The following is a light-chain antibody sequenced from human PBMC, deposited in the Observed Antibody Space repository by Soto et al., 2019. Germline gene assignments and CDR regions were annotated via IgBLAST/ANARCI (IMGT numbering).Light chain of an antibody. CDR3: AAWDDSLSGDV. V-gene: IGLV1-47*01. Sequence: QSVLTQPPSASGTPGQRVTISCSGSSSNIGSNYVYWYQQLPGTAPKLLIYRNNQRPSGVPDRFSGSKSGTSASLAISGPRSEDEADYYCAAWDDSLSGDVFGTGTKLTVL. CDR2: RNN. CDR1: SSNIGSNY. J-gene: IGLJ1*01.